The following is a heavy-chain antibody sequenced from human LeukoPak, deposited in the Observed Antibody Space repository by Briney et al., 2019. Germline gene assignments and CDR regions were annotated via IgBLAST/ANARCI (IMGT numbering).Heavy chain of an antibody. D-gene: IGHD2-15*01. CDR3: ARGISDTVVVVAAYFDY. Sequence: GASVKVSCKASGYTFTSYYMHWVRQAPGQGLEWMGIINPSGGSTSYAQKFQGRVTMTRDMSTSTVYMELSSLRSEDTAVYYCARGISDTVVVVAAYFDYWGQGTLVTVSS. CDR1: GYTFTSYY. V-gene: IGHV1-46*01. CDR2: INPSGGST. J-gene: IGHJ4*02.